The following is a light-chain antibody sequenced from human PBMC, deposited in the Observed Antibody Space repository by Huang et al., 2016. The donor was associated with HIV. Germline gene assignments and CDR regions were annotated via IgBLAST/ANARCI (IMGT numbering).Light chain of an antibody. CDR3: QQRSSWPET. J-gene: IGKJ1*01. CDR1: QSVTSY. V-gene: IGKV3-11*01. Sequence: EIVLTQSPATLSLSPGERATLSCRPSQSVTSYLAWYQQKPGQAPRLLIYDASNRATGIPARFSGSGSGTDFTLTISSLEPEDFAVYYCQQRSSWPETFGQGTKVEIK. CDR2: DAS.